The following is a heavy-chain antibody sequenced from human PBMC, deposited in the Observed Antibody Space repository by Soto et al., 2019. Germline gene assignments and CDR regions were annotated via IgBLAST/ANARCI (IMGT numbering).Heavy chain of an antibody. CDR3: ARVRRRKQQLVLGGWFDP. CDR1: GGTFSSYA. V-gene: IGHV1-69*13. J-gene: IGHJ5*02. D-gene: IGHD6-13*01. Sequence: ASVKVSCKASGGTFSSYAISWVRQAPGQGLEWMGGIIPIFGTANYAQKFQGRVTITADESTSTAYMELSSLRSEDTAVYYCARVRRRKQQLVLGGWFDPWGQGTLVTVSS. CDR2: IIPIFGTA.